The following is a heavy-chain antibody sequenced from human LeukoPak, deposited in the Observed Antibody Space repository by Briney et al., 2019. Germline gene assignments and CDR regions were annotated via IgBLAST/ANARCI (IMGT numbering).Heavy chain of an antibody. CDR1: SQSFNGYY. CDR3: ARGRYGSGDY. Sequence: SEPLSLTCTVYSQSFNGYYWSWIRQPPGKGLEWVGEINHSGSTNYNPSLKSRVTISVDTSKNQFSLKLSSVTAADTAVYYCARGRYGSGDYWGQGTLVTVSS. J-gene: IGHJ4*02. D-gene: IGHD3-10*01. CDR2: INHSGST. V-gene: IGHV4-34*01.